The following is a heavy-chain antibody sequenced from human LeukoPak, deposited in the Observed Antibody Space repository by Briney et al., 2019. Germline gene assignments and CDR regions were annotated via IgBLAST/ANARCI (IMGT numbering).Heavy chain of an antibody. CDR3: ARDMRDSSGYYSDAFDI. V-gene: IGHV4-59*01. J-gene: IGHJ3*02. D-gene: IGHD3-22*01. CDR2: IYYSGST. CDR1: GGSISSYY. Sequence: SETLSLTCTVSGGSISSYYWSWIRQPPGKGLEWIGCIYYSGSTNYNPSLKSRVTISVDTSKNQFSLKLSSVTAADTAVYYCARDMRDSSGYYSDAFDIWGQGTTVTVSS.